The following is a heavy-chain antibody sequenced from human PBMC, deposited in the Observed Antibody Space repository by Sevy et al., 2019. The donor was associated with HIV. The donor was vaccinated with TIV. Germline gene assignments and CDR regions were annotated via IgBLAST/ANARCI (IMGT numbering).Heavy chain of an antibody. J-gene: IGHJ5*02. CDR2: IYYTGST. Sequence: SETLSLTCTVFGGSISAYYWSWIRQSPEKGLQYIGYIYYTGSTNYNPSLKSRVTISVDTSKNQFSLRLTSVTAADTAIYYCARAPPVRSGDDALNWFDPGAREPWSPSPQ. CDR3: ARAPPVRSGDDALNWFDP. V-gene: IGHV4-59*01. CDR1: GGSISAYY. D-gene: IGHD5-12*01.